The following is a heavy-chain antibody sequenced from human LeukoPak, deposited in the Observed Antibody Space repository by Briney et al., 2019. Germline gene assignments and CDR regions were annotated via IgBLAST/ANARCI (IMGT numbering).Heavy chain of an antibody. J-gene: IGHJ3*02. D-gene: IGHD1-14*01. CDR2: INSDGRIT. V-gene: IGHV3-74*01. CDR3: ARVGLPQYAFDI. CDR1: GFTFSSYW. Sequence: GGSLRLSCVASGFTFSSYWMHWVRQVPGKGPVWVSRINSDGRITSYADSVKGRFTISRDNAKNTLYLQMNSLGAEDTAVYSCARVGLPQYAFDIWGQGPWVTVSS.